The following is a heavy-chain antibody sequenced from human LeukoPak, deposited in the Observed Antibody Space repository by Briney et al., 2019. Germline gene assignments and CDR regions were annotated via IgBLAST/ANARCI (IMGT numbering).Heavy chain of an antibody. Sequence: EGSLRLSCAASGFIFSNYGIHWVRQAPGKGLEWVAFIRYDGSNKNYVDSVKGRFTISRDNSKNTLYLQMNSLRPEDTAVYYCAKDDSSGLDYWGQGTLVTVSS. CDR3: AKDDSSGLDY. CDR1: GFIFSNYG. CDR2: IRYDGSNK. V-gene: IGHV3-30*02. J-gene: IGHJ4*02. D-gene: IGHD6-19*01.